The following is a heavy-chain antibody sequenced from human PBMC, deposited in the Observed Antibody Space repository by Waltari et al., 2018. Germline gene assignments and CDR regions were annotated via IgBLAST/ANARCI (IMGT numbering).Heavy chain of an antibody. Sequence: QVQLQQSGPGLVKPSQTLSLTCAISGDSVSSNSATWNWIRQSPSRGLEWLGRTDCRSKWSNDYAVSVRSRITINPDTSTNQFSLQLNSVTPEDTAVYYCARRVPVGANAFDIWGQGTMVTVSS. J-gene: IGHJ3*02. D-gene: IGHD1-26*01. V-gene: IGHV6-1*01. CDR3: ARRVPVGANAFDI. CDR2: TDCRSKWSN. CDR1: GDSVSSNSAT.